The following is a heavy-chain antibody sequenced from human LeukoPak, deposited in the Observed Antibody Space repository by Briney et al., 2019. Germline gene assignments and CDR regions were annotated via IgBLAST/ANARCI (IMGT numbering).Heavy chain of an antibody. D-gene: IGHD3-10*01. CDR3: ARDGITMVRGVTPDY. Sequence: GGSLRLSCAASGFTFSGFAMHWVRQAPGKGLEWVAVISYDGNNKYYADSVKGRFTISRDNSKNTLYLQMNSLRAEDTAVYYCARDGITMVRGVTPDYWGQGTLVTVSS. J-gene: IGHJ4*02. CDR1: GFTFSGFA. CDR2: ISYDGNNK. V-gene: IGHV3-30-3*01.